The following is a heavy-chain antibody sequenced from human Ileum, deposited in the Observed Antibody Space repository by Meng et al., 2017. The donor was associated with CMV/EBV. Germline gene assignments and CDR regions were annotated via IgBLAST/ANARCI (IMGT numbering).Heavy chain of an antibody. CDR2: ISSSSAHI. CDR1: GFIFSTST. V-gene: IGHV3-21*01. J-gene: IGHJ4*02. D-gene: IGHD5-18*01. Sequence: GESLKISCAASGFIFSTSTIHWVRQAPGKGLEWVSSISSSSAHIYYADSLEGRLTISRDNAKNSLYLQMNSLRAEDTAVYYCSRTRGYSDGFDYWGQGTLVTVSS. CDR3: SRTRGYSDGFDY.